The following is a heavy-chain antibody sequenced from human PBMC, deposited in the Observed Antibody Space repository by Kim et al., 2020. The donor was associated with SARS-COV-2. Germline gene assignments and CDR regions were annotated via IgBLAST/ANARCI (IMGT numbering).Heavy chain of an antibody. Sequence: SETLSLTCTVSGGSISSSSYYWGWIRQPPGKGLEWIGSIYYSGSTYYIPSLKSRVTISVDTSKNQFSLKLSSVTAADTAVYYCASSTGYYGSGSYYRKDLNDYWGQGTLVTVSS. V-gene: IGHV4-39*01. CDR2: IYYSGST. J-gene: IGHJ4*02. CDR3: ASSTGYYGSGSYYRKDLNDY. D-gene: IGHD3-10*01. CDR1: GGSISSSSYY.